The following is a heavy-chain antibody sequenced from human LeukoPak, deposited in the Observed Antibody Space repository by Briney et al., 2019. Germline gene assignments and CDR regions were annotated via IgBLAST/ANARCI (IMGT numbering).Heavy chain of an antibody. V-gene: IGHV3-23*01. CDR3: AKDLKAVATVVTSYFDY. D-gene: IGHD4-23*01. CDR2: ISGSGGST. CDR1: GFTFSSYA. J-gene: IGHJ4*02. Sequence: GGSLRLSCAASGFTFSSYAMSWVRQAPGQGLEWVSAISGSGGSTYYADSVKGRSTISRDDSKNTLYLQMNSLRAEDTAVYYCAKDLKAVATVVTSYFDYWGQGTLVTVSS.